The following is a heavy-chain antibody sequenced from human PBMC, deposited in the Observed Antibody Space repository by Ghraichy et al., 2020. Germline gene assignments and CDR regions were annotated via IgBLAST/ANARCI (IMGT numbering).Heavy chain of an antibody. Sequence: GGSLRLSCAASGFTFSSFWMSWVRQAPGKGLEWVANIKQDGSAKYYVDSVKGRLTISRDNVKNSLYLQMNSLRADDTAVYYCARDSDFDCWGQGTLVTVSS. CDR1: GFTFSSFW. CDR2: IKQDGSAK. J-gene: IGHJ4*02. CDR3: ARDSDFDC. V-gene: IGHV3-7*03.